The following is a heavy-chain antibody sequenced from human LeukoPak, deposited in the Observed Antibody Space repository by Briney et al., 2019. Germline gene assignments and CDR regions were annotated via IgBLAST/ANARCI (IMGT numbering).Heavy chain of an antibody. CDR3: ARESRFPYYFDY. D-gene: IGHD2-21*01. Sequence: KSSETLSLTCAVYGGSFSGYYWSWIRQPPGKGLEWIGEINHSGSTNYNPSLKSRVTISVDTSKNQFSLKLSSVTAADTAVYYCARESRFPYYFDYWGQGTLVTVSS. J-gene: IGHJ4*02. CDR2: INHSGST. CDR1: GGSFSGYY. V-gene: IGHV4-34*01.